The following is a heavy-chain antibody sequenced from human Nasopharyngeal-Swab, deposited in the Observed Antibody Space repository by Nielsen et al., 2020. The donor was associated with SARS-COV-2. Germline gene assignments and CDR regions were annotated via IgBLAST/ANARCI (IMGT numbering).Heavy chain of an antibody. D-gene: IGHD3-10*01. J-gene: IGHJ6*03. V-gene: IGHV3-23*01. Sequence: WIRQSPGKGLEWVSAISGSGGSTYYADSVKGRFTISRDNSKNTLYLQMNSLRAEDTAVYYCAKSERDRGGYYYYYYYMDVWGKGTTVTVSS. CDR3: AKSERDRGGYYYYYYYMDV. CDR2: ISGSGGST.